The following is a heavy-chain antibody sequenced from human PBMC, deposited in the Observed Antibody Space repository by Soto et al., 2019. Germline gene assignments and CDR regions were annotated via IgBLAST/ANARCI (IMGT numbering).Heavy chain of an antibody. Sequence: EVQLVESGGGLVKPGGSLRLSCTASGFTFSNAWMNWVRQAPGKGLEWVGRIKSKTDGGTTDYAAPVKGRFTISSADSKNALYLQMNSLKTEDIAVYYCTPVGSYYERYFDYWCRGTLVTVSS. CDR3: TPVGSYYERYFDY. CDR2: IKSKTDGGTT. D-gene: IGHD1-26*01. J-gene: IGHJ4*02. CDR1: GFTFSNAW. V-gene: IGHV3-15*07.